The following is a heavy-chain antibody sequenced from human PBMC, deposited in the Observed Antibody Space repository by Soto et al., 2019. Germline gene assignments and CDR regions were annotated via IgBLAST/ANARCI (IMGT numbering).Heavy chain of an antibody. Sequence: GGSLRLSCAASGSTFSSLTMHWVRQAPGKGLEWVALIWYLGGTEYYADAVKGRFTISKDNSKNTVYLQMNSLTVEDTAIYYCARGFGELFSPWFDPWGQGTLVTVSS. V-gene: IGHV3-33*01. CDR1: GSTFSSLT. D-gene: IGHD3-10*01. J-gene: IGHJ5*02. CDR3: ARGFGELFSPWFDP. CDR2: IWYLGGTE.